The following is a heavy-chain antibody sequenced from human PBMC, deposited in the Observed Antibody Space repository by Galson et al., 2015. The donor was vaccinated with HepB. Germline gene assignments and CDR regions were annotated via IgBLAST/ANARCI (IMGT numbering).Heavy chain of an antibody. J-gene: IGHJ6*02. V-gene: IGHV1-18*01. D-gene: IGHD2-2*01. Sequence: SVKVSCKASGYTFTSYGISWVRQAPGQGLEWMGWISAYNGNTNYAQKLQGRVTMTTDTSTSTAYMELRSLRSDDTAVYYCAREGDVVVPAAIMEYYYYYGMDVWGQGTTVTVSS. CDR1: GYTFTSYG. CDR2: ISAYNGNT. CDR3: AREGDVVVPAAIMEYYYYYGMDV.